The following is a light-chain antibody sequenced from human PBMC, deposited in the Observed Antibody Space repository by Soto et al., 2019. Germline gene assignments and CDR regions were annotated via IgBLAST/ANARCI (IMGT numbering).Light chain of an antibody. Sequence: QSALTQPASVSGSPGQSITISCTGTSSDVGGYNYVSWYQKHPGKAPKLMIYEVSNRPSGVSNRFSGSKSGNTASLTISGLQAEVGAGYYCSSYTSSSTYVVGTGTKVTVL. CDR2: EVS. V-gene: IGLV2-14*01. CDR3: SSYTSSSTYV. J-gene: IGLJ1*01. CDR1: SSDVGGYNY.